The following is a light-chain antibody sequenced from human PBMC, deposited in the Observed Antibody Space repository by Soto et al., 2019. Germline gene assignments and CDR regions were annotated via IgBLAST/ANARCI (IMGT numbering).Light chain of an antibody. CDR1: SSDVGSYNL. CDR2: EVT. J-gene: IGLJ1*01. Sequence: QSVLTQPASVSGSPGQSITISCTGTSSDVGSYNLVSWYQQHPGKAPKLMISEVTKRPSGVSNRFSGSKSGNTASLTISGLQAEDETDYYCCSYAGTSTYYVFGTGNKVTVL. CDR3: CSYAGTSTYYV. V-gene: IGLV2-23*02.